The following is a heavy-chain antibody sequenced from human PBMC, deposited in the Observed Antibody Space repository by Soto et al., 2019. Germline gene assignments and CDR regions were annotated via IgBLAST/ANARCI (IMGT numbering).Heavy chain of an antibody. Sequence: SETLSLTCTVSGGSISSGDYYWSWIRQPPGKGLEWIGYIYYSGSTYYNPSLKSRVTISVDTSKNQFSLKLSSVTAADTAVYYCARASAMVTNSYYYGMDVWGQGTTVTV. CDR2: IYYSGST. D-gene: IGHD5-18*01. V-gene: IGHV4-30-4*01. CDR3: ARASAMVTNSYYYGMDV. CDR1: GGSISSGDYY. J-gene: IGHJ6*02.